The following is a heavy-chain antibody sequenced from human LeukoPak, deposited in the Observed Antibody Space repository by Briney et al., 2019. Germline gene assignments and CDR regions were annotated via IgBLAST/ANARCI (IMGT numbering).Heavy chain of an antibody. Sequence: VGCLRLSCAAAGFTFSNYWMHWVRQAPGKGLVWVSRIKSDGRTNYADSVKGRFTISRDNAKNTVSLQMNSLRAEDTGVYYCARAPSEIGGYYPEYFRHWGQGTLVTVSS. J-gene: IGHJ1*01. CDR1: GFTFSNYW. V-gene: IGHV3-74*01. CDR2: IKSDGRT. D-gene: IGHD3-22*01. CDR3: ARAPSEIGGYYPEYFRH.